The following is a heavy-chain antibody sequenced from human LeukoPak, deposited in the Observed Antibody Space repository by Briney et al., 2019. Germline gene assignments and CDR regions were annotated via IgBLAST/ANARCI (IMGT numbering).Heavy chain of an antibody. D-gene: IGHD2-2*01. Sequence: SETLSLACAVYGGSFSGYYWSWIRQPPGKGLEWIGEINHSGSTNYNPSLKSRVTISVDTSKNQFSLKLSSVTAADTAVYYCARGAMNCSSTSCYVSHFDYWGQGTLVTVSS. CDR3: ARGAMNCSSTSCYVSHFDY. V-gene: IGHV4-34*01. J-gene: IGHJ4*02. CDR2: INHSGST. CDR1: GGSFSGYY.